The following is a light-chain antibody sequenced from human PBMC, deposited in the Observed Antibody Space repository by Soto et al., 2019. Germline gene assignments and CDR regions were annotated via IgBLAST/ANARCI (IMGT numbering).Light chain of an antibody. CDR3: QESYTTPVA. J-gene: IGKJ1*01. CDR1: QNIDRY. V-gene: IGKV1-39*01. Sequence: DIQMTQSPSSLSASVGDRVTITCRASQNIDRYLNWYQQKPGRAPNILIYAASSLQSGVPSRFSGSGSGTDFTLTITSLQPEDFATYYCQESYTTPVAFGQGTKVEIK. CDR2: AAS.